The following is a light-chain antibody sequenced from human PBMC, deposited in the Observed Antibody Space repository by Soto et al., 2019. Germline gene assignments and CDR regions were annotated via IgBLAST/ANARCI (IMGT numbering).Light chain of an antibody. CDR3: QQYDNLPGYT. CDR2: DAS. Sequence: DIQMTQSPSSLSASVGDRVTITCQASQDIGNNLNWYQQKPGKAPNLLIYDASNLETGVPSRFSGGGSGRDFTFTISTLQPEDIATYYCQQYDNLPGYTFGQGTNLEVK. V-gene: IGKV1-33*01. CDR1: QDIGNN. J-gene: IGKJ2*01.